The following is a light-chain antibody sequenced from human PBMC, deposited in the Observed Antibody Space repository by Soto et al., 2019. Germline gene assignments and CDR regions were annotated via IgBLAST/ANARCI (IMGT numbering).Light chain of an antibody. CDR2: DVS. V-gene: IGKV1-5*01. CDR3: QQFNTYSMYT. J-gene: IGKJ2*01. Sequence: DIQMTQSPSTLSASVGDRVTITCRASQRISSWLAWYQQKPGKAPKLLIYDVSSLESGVPSRFSGSVSGTEFTLTISSLQPNDFATYYCQQFNTYSMYTFGQGTKLEIK. CDR1: QRISSW.